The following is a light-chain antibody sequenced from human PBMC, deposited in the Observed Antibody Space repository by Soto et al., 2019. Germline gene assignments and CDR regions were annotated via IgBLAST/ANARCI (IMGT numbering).Light chain of an antibody. V-gene: IGKV1-5*01. CDR1: QSVSYW. J-gene: IGKJ3*01. Sequence: DIHLTQSPSTLSTSVGARVTITCRASQSVSYWLAWYHQKPGKAPNLLIYDGSTLASGVPPRFSGGGFGTEFTLNISSLQPDDSAMYYCQHYNTYSKAFGPGTRVEIK. CDR3: QHYNTYSKA. CDR2: DGS.